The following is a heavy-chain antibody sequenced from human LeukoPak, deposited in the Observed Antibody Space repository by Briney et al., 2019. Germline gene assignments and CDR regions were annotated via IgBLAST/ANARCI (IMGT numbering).Heavy chain of an antibody. Sequence: PSETLSLTCTVSGGSISSYYWSWIRQPAGKGLEWIGSIYYSGSTYYNPSLKSRVTISVDTSKNQFSLKLSSVTAADTAVYYCAREGIVGATGDYWGQGTLVTVSS. V-gene: IGHV4-4*07. J-gene: IGHJ4*02. D-gene: IGHD1-26*01. CDR2: IYYSGST. CDR1: GGSISSYY. CDR3: AREGIVGATGDY.